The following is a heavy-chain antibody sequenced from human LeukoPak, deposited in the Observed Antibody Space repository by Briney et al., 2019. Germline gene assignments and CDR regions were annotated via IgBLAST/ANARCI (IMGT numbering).Heavy chain of an antibody. V-gene: IGHV4-59*01. J-gene: IGHJ4*02. CDR3: ASGYSSSWYDGGGYYFDY. Sequence: SETLSLTCTVSGGSISSYYWSWIRQPPGKGLEWIGYIYYSGSTNCNPSLKSRVTISVDTSKNQFSLKLSSVTAADTAVYYCASGYSSSWYDGGGYYFDYWGQGTLVTVSS. CDR2: IYYSGST. D-gene: IGHD6-13*01. CDR1: GGSISSYY.